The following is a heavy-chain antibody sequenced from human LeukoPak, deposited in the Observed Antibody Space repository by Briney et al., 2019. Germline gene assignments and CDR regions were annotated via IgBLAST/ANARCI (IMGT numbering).Heavy chain of an antibody. Sequence: GSLRLSCAASEFTFSSYGMSWVRQAPGKGLEWVSAISGSGGSTYYADSVKGRFTISRDNSKNTLYLQMNSLRAEDTAVYYCAKSSDYDSSGYYYYWGQGTLVTVSS. V-gene: IGHV3-23*01. J-gene: IGHJ4*02. CDR1: EFTFSSYG. CDR3: AKSSDYDSSGYYYY. CDR2: ISGSGGST. D-gene: IGHD3-22*01.